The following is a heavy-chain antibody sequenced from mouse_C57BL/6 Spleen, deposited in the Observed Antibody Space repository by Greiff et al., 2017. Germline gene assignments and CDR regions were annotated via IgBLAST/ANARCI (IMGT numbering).Heavy chain of an antibody. CDR3: ARGGFITTVVATEENAMDY. Sequence: VQLQQSGPELVKPGASVKISCKASGYTFTDYYMNWVKQSHGKSLEWIGDINPNNGGTSYNQKFKGKATLTVDKSSSTAYMELRSLTSEDSAVYYCARGGFITTVVATEENAMDYWGQGTSVTVSS. D-gene: IGHD1-1*01. J-gene: IGHJ4*01. CDR2: INPNNGGT. CDR1: GYTFTDYY. V-gene: IGHV1-26*01.